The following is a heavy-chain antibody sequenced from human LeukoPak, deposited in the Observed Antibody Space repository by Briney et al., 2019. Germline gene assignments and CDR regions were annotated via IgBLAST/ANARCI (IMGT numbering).Heavy chain of an antibody. CDR1: GFTFSSYW. CDR2: IKQDGSEK. Sequence: GGSLRLSCSASGFTFSSYWMSWVRQAPGKGLERVANIKQDGSEKYYVDSVKGRFTISRDNAKNSLSLQMNSLRAEDTAMYYCARMDIGLVRDWGQGTLVTVSS. J-gene: IGHJ4*02. V-gene: IGHV3-7*01. D-gene: IGHD3-10*01. CDR3: ARMDIGLVRD.